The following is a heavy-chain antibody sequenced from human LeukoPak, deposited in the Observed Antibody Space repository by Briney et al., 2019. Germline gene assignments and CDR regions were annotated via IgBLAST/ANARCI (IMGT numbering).Heavy chain of an antibody. CDR3: ARDYGGRKYYYYYMDV. D-gene: IGHD4-23*01. Sequence: ASVKVSCKASGYTFTGYYMHWVRQAPGQGLEWMGWINPNSGGTNYAQKFQGRVTMTRDTSISTAYMELSRLRSDDTAVYYCARDYGGRKYYYYYMDVWGKGTTVTISS. CDR1: GYTFTGYY. J-gene: IGHJ6*03. V-gene: IGHV1-2*02. CDR2: INPNSGGT.